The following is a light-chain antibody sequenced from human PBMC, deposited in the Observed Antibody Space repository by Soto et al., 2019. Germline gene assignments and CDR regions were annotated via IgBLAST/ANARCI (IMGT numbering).Light chain of an antibody. Sequence: DIQMTQSPSSRSASVGDRGTITCRASQSISSWLAWYQQKPGKAPKXLIYKASSLESGVPSRISGSGSGTDFTLTISSLQPEDFATYYCQQSYSTLWTFGQGTKVDIK. CDR3: QQSYSTLWT. J-gene: IGKJ1*01. V-gene: IGKV1-5*03. CDR2: KAS. CDR1: QSISSW.